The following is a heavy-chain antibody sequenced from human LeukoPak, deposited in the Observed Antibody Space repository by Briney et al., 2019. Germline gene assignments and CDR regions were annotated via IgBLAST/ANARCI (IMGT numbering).Heavy chain of an antibody. J-gene: IGHJ6*03. V-gene: IGHV1-69*05. Sequence: SVKVSCKASGYIFTSYGISWVRQAPGQGLEWMGGIIPIFGTANYAQKFQGRVTITTDESTSTAYMELSSLRSEDTAVYYCARYPLGIYYMDVWGKGTTVTVSS. D-gene: IGHD1-14*01. CDR3: ARYPLGIYYMDV. CDR1: GYIFTSYG. CDR2: IIPIFGTA.